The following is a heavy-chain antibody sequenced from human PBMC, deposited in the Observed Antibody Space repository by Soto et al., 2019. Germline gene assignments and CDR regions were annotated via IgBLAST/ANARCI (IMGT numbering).Heavy chain of an antibody. V-gene: IGHV3-21*01. D-gene: IGHD1-20*01. Sequence: GSLRLSCAASGFTFSSFLMNWVRQAPGKGLEWVAYISSTASNIYYADSVRGRFTISRDNAKRSLYLQMNNLRADDTAVYSCARYHWSDDDGFDYWGQGTLVTVSP. J-gene: IGHJ4*02. CDR3: ARYHWSDDDGFDY. CDR2: ISSTASNI. CDR1: GFTFSSFL.